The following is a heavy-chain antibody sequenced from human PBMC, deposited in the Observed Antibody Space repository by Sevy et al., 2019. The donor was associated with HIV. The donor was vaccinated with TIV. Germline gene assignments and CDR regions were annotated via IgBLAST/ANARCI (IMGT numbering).Heavy chain of an antibody. CDR3: ARDGGYDSRGYDLSNY. Sequence: GGSLRLSCAASGFTFSTYAMHWVRQAPGKGLEWVAVISYDGSNTYYADSVKGRFTISRDSSENTLYLQMNSLRAEDTAVYFCARDGGYDSRGYDLSNYWGQGTLVTVSS. V-gene: IGHV3-30-3*01. J-gene: IGHJ4*02. CDR2: ISYDGSNT. CDR1: GFTFSTYA. D-gene: IGHD3-22*01.